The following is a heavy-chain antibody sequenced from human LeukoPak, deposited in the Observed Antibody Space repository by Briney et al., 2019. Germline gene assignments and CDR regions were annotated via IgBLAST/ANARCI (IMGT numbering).Heavy chain of an antibody. CDR3: ARAPGYYYDSSGYGRAFDI. V-gene: IGHV4-59*01. D-gene: IGHD3-22*01. J-gene: IGHJ3*02. CDR1: GGSISSYY. CDR2: IYYSGST. Sequence: SETLSLTCTVSGGSISSYYWSWIRQPPGKGLEWIGYIYYSGSTNYNPSLKSRVTISVDTSKNQFSLKLSSVTAADTAVYYCARAPGYYYDSSGYGRAFDIWGQGTMVTVSS.